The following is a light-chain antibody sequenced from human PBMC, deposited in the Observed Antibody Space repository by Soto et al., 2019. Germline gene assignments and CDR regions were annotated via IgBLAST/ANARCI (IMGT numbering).Light chain of an antibody. Sequence: QSALTQPASVSGSPGQSITISCTGTSSDVGAYNYVSWYQQHPGKAPKLMIYEVSNRPSGVSHRFSGSKSDNTASLTISGLQTDDEADYYCSSYTSSRTLVFGTGTKVTDL. CDR1: SSDVGAYNY. V-gene: IGLV2-14*01. CDR3: SSYTSSRTLV. CDR2: EVS. J-gene: IGLJ1*01.